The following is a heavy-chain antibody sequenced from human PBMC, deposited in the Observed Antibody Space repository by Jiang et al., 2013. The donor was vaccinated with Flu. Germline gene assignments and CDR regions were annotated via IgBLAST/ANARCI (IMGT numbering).Heavy chain of an antibody. CDR3: ARHLRVVTPGVFDY. D-gene: IGHD4-23*01. J-gene: IGHJ4*02. CDR2: IYYSGST. Sequence: GSGLVKPSETLSLTCTVSGGSISSSSYYWGWIRQPPGKGLEWIGSIYYSGSTYYNPSLKSRVTISVDTSKNQFSLKLSSVTAADTAVYYCARHLRVVTPGVFDYWAREPWSPSPQ. CDR1: GGSISSSSYY. V-gene: IGHV4-39*01.